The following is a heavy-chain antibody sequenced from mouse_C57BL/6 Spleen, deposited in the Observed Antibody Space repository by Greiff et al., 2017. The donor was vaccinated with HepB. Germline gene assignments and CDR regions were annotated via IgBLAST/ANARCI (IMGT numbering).Heavy chain of an antibody. J-gene: IGHJ3*01. V-gene: IGHV1-15*01. CDR1: GYTFTDYE. D-gene: IGHD1-1*01. CDR2: IDPETGGT. CDR3: TRGVTTVVAPFAY. Sequence: VQLQQSGAELVRPGASVTLSCKASGYTFTDYEMHWVKQTPVHGLEWIGAIDPETGGTAYNQKFKGKAILTADKSSSTAYLELRSLTSEDSAVYYCTRGVTTVVAPFAYWGHGILVTVSA.